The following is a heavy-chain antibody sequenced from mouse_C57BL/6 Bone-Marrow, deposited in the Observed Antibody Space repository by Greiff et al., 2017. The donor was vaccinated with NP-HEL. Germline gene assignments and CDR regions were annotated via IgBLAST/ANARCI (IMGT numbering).Heavy chain of an antibody. D-gene: IGHD1-1*01. CDR3: ALYYGSSYWYFDV. Sequence: QVQLQQPGAELVRPGSSVKLSCKASGYTFTSYWMDWVKQRPGQGLEWIGNIYPSDSETHYNQKFKDKATLTVDKSSSTAYMQLSILTSEDAAVYYCALYYGSSYWYFDVWGTGTTVTVSS. CDR2: IYPSDSET. J-gene: IGHJ1*03. CDR1: GYTFTSYW. V-gene: IGHV1-61*01.